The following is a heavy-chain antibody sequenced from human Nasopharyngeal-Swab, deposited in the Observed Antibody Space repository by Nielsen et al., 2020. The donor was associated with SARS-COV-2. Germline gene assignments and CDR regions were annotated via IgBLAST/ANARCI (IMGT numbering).Heavy chain of an antibody. CDR3: ATYSRGELRFIGY. CDR1: GFTFSSYA. Sequence: GGSLRLSCAASGFTFSSYAMSWVRQAPGKGLEWVSAISGSGGSTYYADSVKGRFTIPRDNSKNTLYLQMNSLRAEDPAVYYCATYSRGELRFIGYWGQGTLVTVSS. V-gene: IGHV3-23*01. D-gene: IGHD1-26*01. J-gene: IGHJ4*02. CDR2: ISGSGGST.